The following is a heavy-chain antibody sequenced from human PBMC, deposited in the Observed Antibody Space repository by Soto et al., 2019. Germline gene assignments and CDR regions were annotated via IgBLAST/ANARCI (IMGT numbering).Heavy chain of an antibody. CDR3: ARDGATSDPYYYGMDV. V-gene: IGHV1-69*06. CDR2: IIPIFGTA. Sequence: ASVKVSCKASGGTFSSYAISWVRQAPGQGLEWMGGIIPIFGTANYAQKFQGRVTITADKSTSTAYMELSSLRSEDTAVYYCARDGATSDPYYYGMDVWGQGTTVTVYS. J-gene: IGHJ6*02. CDR1: GGTFSSYA.